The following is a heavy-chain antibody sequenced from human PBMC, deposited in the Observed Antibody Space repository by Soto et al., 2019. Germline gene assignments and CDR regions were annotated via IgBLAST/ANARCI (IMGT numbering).Heavy chain of an antibody. V-gene: IGHV3-30-3*01. J-gene: IGHJ4*02. CDR3: AGATYGGGSDPPHES. D-gene: IGHD3-10*01. CDR2: ISYDGINE. CDR1: GLTLTGHS. Sequence: VESGGGVVQPGRSLRLSCTDSGLTLTGHSMHWVRQAPGKGLEWLAGISYDGINEYYAESVKERFTISRDRTDKTVYLEMNGLRLEDTAIYYCAGATYGGGSDPPHESWGQGTLVTVSS.